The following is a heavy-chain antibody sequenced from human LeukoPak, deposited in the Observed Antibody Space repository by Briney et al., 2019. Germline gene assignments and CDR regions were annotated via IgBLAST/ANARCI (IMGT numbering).Heavy chain of an antibody. CDR2: IYYSGST. CDR3: ARSPRGELLPNWFDP. V-gene: IGHV4-59*01. D-gene: IGHD3-10*01. J-gene: IGHJ5*02. CDR1: GGSFSGYY. Sequence: SETLSLTCAVYGGSFSGYYWSWIRQPPGKGLEWIGYIYYSGSTNYNPSLKSRVTISVDTSKNQFSLKLSSVTAADMAVYYCARSPRGELLPNWFDPWGQGTLVTVSS.